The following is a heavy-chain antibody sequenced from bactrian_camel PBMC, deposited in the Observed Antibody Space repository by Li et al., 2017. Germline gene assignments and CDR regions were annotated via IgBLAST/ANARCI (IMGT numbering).Heavy chain of an antibody. CDR3: ARDSSVTGSGYYYTTMSNY. CDR2: INTSGGST. V-gene: IGHV3S1*01. CDR1: GFSFSGYW. Sequence: HVQLVESGGGLVQPGGSLRVSCAASGFSFSGYWMYWVRQAPGKGLEWVSYINTSGGSTYYAGSVKGRFTISRDNAKNTLYLHMNSLKTEDTAMYYCARDSSVTGSGYYYTTMSNYWGQGTQVTVS. J-gene: IGHJ4*01. D-gene: IGHD2*01.